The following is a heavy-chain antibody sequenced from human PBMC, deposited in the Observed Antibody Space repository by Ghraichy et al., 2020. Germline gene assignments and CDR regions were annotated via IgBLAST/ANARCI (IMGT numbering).Heavy chain of an antibody. J-gene: IGHJ6*02. CDR2: IYSGGST. Sequence: GGSLRLSCAASGFTVSSNYMSWVRQAPGKGLEWVSVIYSGGSTYYADSVKGRFTISRDNSKNTLYLQMNSLRAEDTAVYYCAREGILTGYYRGYHYYGMDVWGQGTTVTVSS. V-gene: IGHV3-66*01. D-gene: IGHD3-9*01. CDR3: AREGILTGYYRGYHYYGMDV. CDR1: GFTVSSNY.